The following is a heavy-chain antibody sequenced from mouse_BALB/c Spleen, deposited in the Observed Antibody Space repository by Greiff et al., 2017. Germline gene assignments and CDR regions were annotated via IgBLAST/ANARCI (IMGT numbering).Heavy chain of an antibody. D-gene: IGHD2-14*01. Sequence: EVKLMESGGGLVQPGGSMKLSCVASGFTFSNYWMNWVRQSPEKGLEWVAEIRLKSNNYATHYAESVKGRFTISRDDSKSSVYLQMNNLRAEDTGIYYCTLRTTWFAYWGQGTLVTVSA. CDR1: GFTFSNYW. CDR2: IRLKSNNYAT. CDR3: TLRTTWFAY. V-gene: IGHV6-6*02. J-gene: IGHJ3*01.